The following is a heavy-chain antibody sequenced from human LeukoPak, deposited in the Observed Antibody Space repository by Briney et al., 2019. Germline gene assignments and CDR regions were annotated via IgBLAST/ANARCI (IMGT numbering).Heavy chain of an antibody. CDR3: ARAGSHWHYVY. CDR2: IKRDGSER. V-gene: IGHV3-7*01. D-gene: IGHD3-10*01. Sequence: GGSLRLSCAASRFTFSGFSMSWVRQSPTKGLEWVANIKRDGSERYYVDSVKGRFTISRDNAKNSLSLQMNNLRVEDTAVYYCARAGSHWHYVYWGQGTVVTVSS. J-gene: IGHJ4*02. CDR1: RFTFSGFS.